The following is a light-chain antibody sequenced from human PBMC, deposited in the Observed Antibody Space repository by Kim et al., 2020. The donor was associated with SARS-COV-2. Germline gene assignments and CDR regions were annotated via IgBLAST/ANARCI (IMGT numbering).Light chain of an antibody. CDR3: QQDSNIPIT. Sequence: DIQMPQSPSSLSASVGVRVTIACQASRDIGTYLNWYQQTPGKAPKLLIYDASTLGTGVPSRFSGTGSGTHFTFTISSLQPEDVATYYCQQDSNIPITFGQGTRLEIK. CDR1: RDIGTY. J-gene: IGKJ5*01. V-gene: IGKV1-33*01. CDR2: DAS.